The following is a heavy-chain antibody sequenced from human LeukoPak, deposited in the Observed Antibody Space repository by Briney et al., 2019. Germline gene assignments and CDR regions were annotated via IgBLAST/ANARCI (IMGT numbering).Heavy chain of an antibody. Sequence: PSETLSLTCTVSGGSISSSSYYWGWLRQPPGKGLEWIESIYYSGSTYYNPSLKSRVTISVDTSKNQFSLKLSSVTAADTAVYYCARTTEGYCRSTSCYGFHYYYYMDVWGKGTTVTISS. J-gene: IGHJ6*03. V-gene: IGHV4-39*07. CDR1: GGSISSSSYY. D-gene: IGHD2-2*01. CDR2: IYYSGST. CDR3: ARTTEGYCRSTSCYGFHYYYYMDV.